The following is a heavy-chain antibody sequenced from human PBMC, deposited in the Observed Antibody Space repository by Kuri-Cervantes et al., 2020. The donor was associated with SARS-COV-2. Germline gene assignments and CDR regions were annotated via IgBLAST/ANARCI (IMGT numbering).Heavy chain of an antibody. D-gene: IGHD5-12*01. CDR1: GYTFTSYG. V-gene: IGHV1-2*02. Sequence: ASVKVSCKASGYTFTSYGISWVRQAPGQGLEWMGWINPNSGGTNYAQKFQGRVTMTRDTSISTAYMELSRLRSDDTAVYYCARDPLMEGWLEPFDYWGQGTLVTVS. CDR2: INPNSGGT. CDR3: ARDPLMEGWLEPFDY. J-gene: IGHJ4*02.